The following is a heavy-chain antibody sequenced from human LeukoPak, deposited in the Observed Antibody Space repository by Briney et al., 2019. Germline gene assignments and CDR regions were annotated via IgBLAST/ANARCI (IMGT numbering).Heavy chain of an antibody. CDR2: IRYDGSNK. V-gene: IGHV3-30*02. Sequence: PGGSLRLSCAASGFTFSSYGMHWVRQAPGKGLEWVAFIRYDGSNKYYADSVKGRFTISRDNSKNTLYLQMNSLRAEDTAVYYCAKDPLVSIFGVVIHYMDVWGKGTTVTVSS. J-gene: IGHJ6*03. CDR3: AKDPLVSIFGVVIHYMDV. D-gene: IGHD3-3*02. CDR1: GFTFSSYG.